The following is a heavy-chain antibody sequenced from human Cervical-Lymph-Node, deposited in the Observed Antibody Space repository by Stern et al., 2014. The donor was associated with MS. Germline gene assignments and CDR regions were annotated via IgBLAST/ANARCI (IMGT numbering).Heavy chain of an antibody. J-gene: IGHJ5*02. Sequence: VQLEESGAEVKKPGASVKVSCKTSGYNFISYDINWVRQATGQGLEWMGWMNPDSGNTGFALKFQGRLTLTRDTSITTAYMELSSLRSEDTAVYYCARGAWFDPWGQGTLVTVSS. CDR2: MNPDSGNT. CDR1: GYNFISYD. V-gene: IGHV1-8*01. CDR3: ARGAWFDP.